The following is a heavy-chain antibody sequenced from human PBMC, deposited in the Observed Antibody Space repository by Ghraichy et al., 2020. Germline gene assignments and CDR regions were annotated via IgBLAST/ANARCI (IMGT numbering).Heavy chain of an antibody. V-gene: IGHV4-34*01. J-gene: IGHJ4*02. CDR3: ARGRFFDY. CDR1: GGSFSGYY. Sequence: SETLSLTCAVYGGSFSGYYWSWIRQPPGKGLEWIGEINHSGSTNYNPSLKSRVTISVDTSKNQFSLKLSSVTAADTAVYYCARGRFFDYWGQGTLVTVSS. CDR2: INHSGST.